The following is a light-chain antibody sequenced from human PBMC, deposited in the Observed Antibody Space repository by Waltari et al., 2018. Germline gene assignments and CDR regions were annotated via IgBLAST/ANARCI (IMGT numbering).Light chain of an antibody. CDR1: QNIKNF. V-gene: IGKV1-33*01. CDR2: DAS. Sequence: DIQLTQSPSSLSASVGDRVTFTCQASQNIKNFSNWYQQKPVKAPRLLIYDASNLKAGVPSRFSGSGSWTTVTFTISRLQPEDFATYYCEQYDNLVYTFGQGTKLE. CDR3: EQYDNLVYT. J-gene: IGKJ2*01.